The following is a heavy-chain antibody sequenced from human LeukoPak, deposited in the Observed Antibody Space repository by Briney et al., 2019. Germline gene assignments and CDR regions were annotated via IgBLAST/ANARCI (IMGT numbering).Heavy chain of an antibody. CDR3: VRFGSGYYYFVS. CDR2: IYHMART. D-gene: IGHD3-22*01. Sequence: PSGTLSLTCAVSGGSINSNNWWCSVRQPPGKGLEWIGDIYHMARTNHNPFLKSRVTISVDKSTNQFFLKMSSVSAAETAVYYCVRFGSGYYYFVSCGQGTLVTVSS. CDR1: GGSINSNNW. J-gene: IGHJ4*02. V-gene: IGHV4-4*02.